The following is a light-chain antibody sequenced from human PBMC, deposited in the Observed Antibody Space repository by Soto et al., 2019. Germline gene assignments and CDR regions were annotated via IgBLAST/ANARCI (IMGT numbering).Light chain of an antibody. V-gene: IGLV1-44*01. CDR2: SNN. Sequence: QTVVTQPPSASGTPGQRVTISCSGSRSNIGSNTVNWYQQLPGSAPKLLIYSNNQRPSGVPDRFSGSKSGTSASLAISGLRSEDEADYYCAAWDDSLNGFYVFGTGTKVTVL. CDR3: AAWDDSLNGFYV. CDR1: RSNIGSNT. J-gene: IGLJ1*01.